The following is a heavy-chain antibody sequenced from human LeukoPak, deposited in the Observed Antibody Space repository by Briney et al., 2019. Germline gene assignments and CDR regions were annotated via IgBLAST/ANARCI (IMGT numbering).Heavy chain of an antibody. J-gene: IGHJ4*02. CDR1: GFNFDRYT. CDR3: ARFRTWGDKAFDY. CDR2: AGWAGGTT. Sequence: GGSLRLSCATSGFNFDRYTIHWVRQAPGKGLGWVSLAGWAGGTTFYSDSVRGRFTISRDSAKNSLYLQMNSLRAEDTAVYYCARFRTWGDKAFDYWGQGTLVTVSS. V-gene: IGHV3-43*01. D-gene: IGHD2-21*02.